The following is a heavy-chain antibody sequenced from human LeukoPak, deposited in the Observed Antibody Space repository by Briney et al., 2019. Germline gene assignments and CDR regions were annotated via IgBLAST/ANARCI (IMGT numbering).Heavy chain of an antibody. V-gene: IGHV3-21*01. CDR1: GFTFSSYS. D-gene: IGHD3-16*02. Sequence: GGSLRLSCAASGFTFSSYSMNWVRQAPGKGLEWVSSISSSSSYIYYADSVKGRFTISRDNSKNTLYLQMNSLRAEDTAVYYCAKDRALMITLGGVIEDRYFDYWGQGTLVTVSS. CDR2: ISSSSSYI. CDR3: AKDRALMITLGGVIEDRYFDY. J-gene: IGHJ4*02.